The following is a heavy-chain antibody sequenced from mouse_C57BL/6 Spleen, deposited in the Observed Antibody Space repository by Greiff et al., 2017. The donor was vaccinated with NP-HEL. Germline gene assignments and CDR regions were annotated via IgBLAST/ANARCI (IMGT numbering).Heavy chain of an antibody. J-gene: IGHJ4*01. CDR2: INYDGSST. Sequence: EVKLMESEGGLVQPGSSMKLSCTASGFTFSDYYMAWVRQVPEKGLEWVANINYDGSSTYYLDSLKSRFTLSRDNAKNILYLQMSSLKSEDTATYYCAIARYYYYGSRYYAMDYWGQGTSVTVSS. CDR1: GFTFSDYY. D-gene: IGHD1-1*01. CDR3: AIARYYYYGSRYYAMDY. V-gene: IGHV5-16*01.